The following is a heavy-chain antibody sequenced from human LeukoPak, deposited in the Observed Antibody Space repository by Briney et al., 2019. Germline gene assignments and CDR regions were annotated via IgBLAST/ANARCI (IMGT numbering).Heavy chain of an antibody. CDR1: GFTFSSYG. CDR2: ISYDGSNK. D-gene: IGHD3-22*01. CDR3: AKVGTYYYDRDAFDI. Sequence: GGSLRLSCAASGFTFSSYGMPWVRQAPVKGLEWVAVISYDGSNKYYADSVKGRFTISRDNSKNTLYLQMNSLRAEDTAVYYCAKVGTYYYDRDAFDIWGQGTMVTVSS. J-gene: IGHJ3*02. V-gene: IGHV3-30*18.